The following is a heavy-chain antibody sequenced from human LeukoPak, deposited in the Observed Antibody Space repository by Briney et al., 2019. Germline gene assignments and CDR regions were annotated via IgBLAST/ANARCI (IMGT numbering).Heavy chain of an antibody. V-gene: IGHV3-30*18. CDR3: AKDDGYPTAFDY. J-gene: IGHJ4*02. CDR1: GFTFSSYG. Sequence: GSQRLSCAASGFTFSSYGMHWVRQAPGKGLEWVAVISYDGSNKYYADSVKGRFTISRDNSKNTLYLQMNSLRAEDTAVYYCAKDDGYPTAFDYWGQGTLVTVSS. CDR2: ISYDGSNK. D-gene: IGHD5-24*01.